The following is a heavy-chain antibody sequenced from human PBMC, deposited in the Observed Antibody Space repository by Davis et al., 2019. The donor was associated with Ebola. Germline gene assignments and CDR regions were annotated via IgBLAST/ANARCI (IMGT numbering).Heavy chain of an antibody. J-gene: IGHJ4*02. D-gene: IGHD3-10*01. V-gene: IGHV3-48*02. CDR1: GFTFSRNS. Sequence: PAGSLTLSCVVSGFTFSRNSMTWVRQAPGKWLEWVSYTSSSSTTIYYADSVKGRFTISRDNAKNALYLQMNSLRDEDTAVYYCARAGMVQGVITKWDGYWGQGTLVTVSS. CDR2: TSSSSTTI. CDR3: ARAGMVQGVITKWDGY.